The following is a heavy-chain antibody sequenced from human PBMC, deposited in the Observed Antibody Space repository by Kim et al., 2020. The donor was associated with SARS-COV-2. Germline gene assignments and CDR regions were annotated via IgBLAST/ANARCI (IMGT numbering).Heavy chain of an antibody. D-gene: IGHD6-19*01. Sequence: YHADSVEGRFTISRDNSKNTLYLQMNSLRAEDTAVYYCAKARGWSFDYWGQGTLVTVSS. J-gene: IGHJ4*02. CDR3: AKARGWSFDY. V-gene: IGHV3-23*01.